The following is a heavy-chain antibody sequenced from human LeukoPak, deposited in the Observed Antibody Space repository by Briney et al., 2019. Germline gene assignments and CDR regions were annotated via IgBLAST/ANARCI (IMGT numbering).Heavy chain of an antibody. CDR1: GFTFSNSA. D-gene: IGHD5-18*01. Sequence: GGSLTLSCAASGFTFSNSAMSWARQAPGKGLEWVSAISGSGGSTYYADSVKGRFTISRDNSKNTLYLQMNSLRAEDTAVYYCTKGTIWLPFDYWGQGTLVTVSS. V-gene: IGHV3-23*01. CDR2: ISGSGGST. J-gene: IGHJ4*02. CDR3: TKGTIWLPFDY.